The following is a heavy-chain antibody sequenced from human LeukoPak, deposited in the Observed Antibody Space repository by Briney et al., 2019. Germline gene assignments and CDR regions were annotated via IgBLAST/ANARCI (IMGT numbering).Heavy chain of an antibody. CDR3: ARGVADCSGATCYSRPDY. CDR1: GESVYSGNYF. Sequence: PSETLSLTCTVSGESVYSGNYFWSWLRQPPGKGLEWIGYIFYNGNTNFNPSLKSRVSMSTDRSRNQFSLRLSSVTAADTAVYYCARGVADCSGATCYSRPDYWGRGILVTVSS. J-gene: IGHJ4*01. D-gene: IGHD2-15*01. V-gene: IGHV4-61*01. CDR2: IFYNGNT.